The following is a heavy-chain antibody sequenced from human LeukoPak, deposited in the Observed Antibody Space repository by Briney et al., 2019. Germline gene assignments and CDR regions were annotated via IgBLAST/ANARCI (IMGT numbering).Heavy chain of an antibody. D-gene: IGHD6-6*01. Sequence: SETLSLTRAVYGGSFSGYYWSWIRQPPGKGLEWIGEINHSGSTNYNPSLKSRVTISVDTSKNQFSLKLSSVTAADTAVYYCAHKGYSSSSDYYYYGMDVWGQGTTVTVSS. V-gene: IGHV4-34*01. CDR3: AHKGYSSSSDYYYYGMDV. CDR1: GGSFSGYY. CDR2: INHSGST. J-gene: IGHJ6*02.